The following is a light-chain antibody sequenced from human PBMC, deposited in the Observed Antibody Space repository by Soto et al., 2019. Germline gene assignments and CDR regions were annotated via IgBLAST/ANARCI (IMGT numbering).Light chain of an antibody. Sequence: DIQMTQSPSSLSASIGDRANITCRASQSIDNYVNWYQQKPGKAPKVLIYAASSLQSGLPSRFSGTGSGTDFTHTISSLQPEDFATYYCQQSYSTPRTFGPGTKVDLK. CDR1: QSIDNY. CDR3: QQSYSTPRT. J-gene: IGKJ3*01. V-gene: IGKV1-39*01. CDR2: AAS.